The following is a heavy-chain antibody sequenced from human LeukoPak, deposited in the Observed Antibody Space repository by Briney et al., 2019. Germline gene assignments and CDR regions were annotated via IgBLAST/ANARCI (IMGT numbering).Heavy chain of an antibody. D-gene: IGHD4-11*01. CDR2: IIPIFGTA. Sequence: ASVKVSCKASGGTFSSYAISWVRQAPGQGLEWMGGIIPIFGTANYAQKFQGRVTITADESTSTAYMELSSLRSEDTAVYYCASAHYSSRYFDYWGQETLVTVSS. V-gene: IGHV1-69*13. CDR1: GGTFSSYA. CDR3: ASAHYSSRYFDY. J-gene: IGHJ4*02.